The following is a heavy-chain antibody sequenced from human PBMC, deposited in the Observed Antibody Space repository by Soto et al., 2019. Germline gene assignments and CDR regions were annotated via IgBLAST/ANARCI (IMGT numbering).Heavy chain of an antibody. D-gene: IGHD2-8*01. CDR3: ARPGGCTHGVCYSHFDY. Sequence: SETLSLTCTVSGGSISSSSYYWGWIRQPPGKGLEWIGSIYYSGSTYYNPSLKSRVTISVDTSKNQFSLKLSSVTAADTAVYYCARPGGCTHGVCYSHFDYWGQGTLVTVSS. CDR2: IYYSGST. V-gene: IGHV4-39*01. CDR1: GGSISSSSYY. J-gene: IGHJ4*02.